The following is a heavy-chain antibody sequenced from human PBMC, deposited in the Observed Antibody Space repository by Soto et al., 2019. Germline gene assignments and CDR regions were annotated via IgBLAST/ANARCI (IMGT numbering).Heavy chain of an antibody. Sequence: ASETLSLTCAVSGYSISSGYYWGWLRQPPGKGLEWIGSIYRGGSTYYNPSLNSRVTLSIDMTNNHVSLILNSVTAADTAVYYCAGVVPWVPYYYDSSPYTFENWFDPWGQGTLVTVSS. CDR2: IYRGGST. CDR1: GYSISSGYY. V-gene: IGHV4-38-2*01. D-gene: IGHD3-22*01. J-gene: IGHJ5*02. CDR3: AGVVPWVPYYYDSSPYTFENWFDP.